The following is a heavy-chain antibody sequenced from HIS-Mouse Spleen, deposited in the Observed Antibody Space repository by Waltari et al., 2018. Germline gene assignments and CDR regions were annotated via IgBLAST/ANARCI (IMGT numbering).Heavy chain of an antibody. Sequence: QVQLVQSGAEVKKPGASVKVSCKASGYTFTSYGISWVRQAPGQGLEWMGGSSANNGNTNDEQKLQGRGTMTTDTSTSTAYMELRSLRSDDTAVYYCARDAPGDLMTTVSYDAVDIWGQGTMVTVSS. CDR2: SSANNGNT. CDR3: ARDAPGDLMTTVSYDAVDI. CDR1: GYTFTSYG. V-gene: IGHV1-18*01. D-gene: IGHD4-4*01. J-gene: IGHJ3*02.